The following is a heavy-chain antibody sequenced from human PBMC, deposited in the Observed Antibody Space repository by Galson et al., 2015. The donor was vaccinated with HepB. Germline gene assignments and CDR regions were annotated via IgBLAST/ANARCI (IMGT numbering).Heavy chain of an antibody. CDR2: INTNTGKP. J-gene: IGHJ4*02. CDR1: GDIFTRFP. V-gene: IGHV7-4-1*02. CDR3: ARDLFYDFWSGPNYFAY. D-gene: IGHD3-3*01. Sequence: SVKVSCKASGDIFTRFPLSWVRQAPGHGLEWMGWINTNTGKPTYAQGFTGRFVFDLDTSVSTAYLQISRLKAEDTAVYYCARDLFYDFWSGPNYFAYWGQGTLVTVSS.